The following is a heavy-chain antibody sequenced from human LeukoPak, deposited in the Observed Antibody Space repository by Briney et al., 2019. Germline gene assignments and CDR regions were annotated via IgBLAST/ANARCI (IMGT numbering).Heavy chain of an antibody. D-gene: IGHD6-13*01. CDR1: GGSIRSSH. Sequence: PSETLSLTCTVSGGSIRSSHWSWIRQPPGKGLELIGYIYYSGTSNYNPSLKSRVTMSVDTSNNQFSLKLNSVTAADTAVYYCAKAAGYSTIYWFDPWGQGTLVTVSS. CDR3: AKAAGYSTIYWFDP. V-gene: IGHV4-59*01. J-gene: IGHJ5*02. CDR2: IYYSGTS.